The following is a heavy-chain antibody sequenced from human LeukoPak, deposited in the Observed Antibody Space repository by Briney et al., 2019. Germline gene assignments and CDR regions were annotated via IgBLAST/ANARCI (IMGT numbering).Heavy chain of an antibody. J-gene: IGHJ4*02. D-gene: IGHD3-10*01. CDR2: TRYDGSNK. CDR1: GFTFSSYA. V-gene: IGHV3-30*02. CDR3: AKSGGELLAHFDY. Sequence: PGGSLRLSCAASGFTFSSYAMHWVRQAPGKGLEWVAFTRYDGSNKYYADSVKGRFTISRDNSKNTLYLQMNSLRAEDTAVYYCAKSGGELLAHFDYWGQGTLVTVSS.